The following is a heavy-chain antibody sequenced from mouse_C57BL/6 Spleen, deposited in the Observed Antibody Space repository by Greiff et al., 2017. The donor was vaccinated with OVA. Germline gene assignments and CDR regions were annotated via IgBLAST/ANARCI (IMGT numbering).Heavy chain of an antibody. Sequence: VQLQQPGAELVKPGASVKLSCKASGYTFTSYWMQWVKQRPGQGLEWIGEIDPSGSYTNYNQKFKGKATLTVDTSSSTAYMQLSSLTSEDSAVYYCARTCPHGSSLYYFDYWGQGTTLTVSS. CDR2: IDPSGSYT. J-gene: IGHJ2*01. V-gene: IGHV1-50*01. D-gene: IGHD1-1*01. CDR3: ARTCPHGSSLYYFDY. CDR1: GYTFTSYW.